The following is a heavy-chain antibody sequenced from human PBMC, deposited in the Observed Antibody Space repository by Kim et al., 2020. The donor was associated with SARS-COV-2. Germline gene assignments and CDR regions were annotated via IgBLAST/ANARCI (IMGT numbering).Heavy chain of an antibody. CDR1: GGSISSSSYY. CDR3: ARQYWGAVAPGTFDY. V-gene: IGHV4-39*01. D-gene: IGHD6-19*01. CDR2: IYYSGST. Sequence: SETLSLTCTVSGGSISSSSYYWGWIRQPPGKGLEWIGSIYYSGSTYYNPSLKSRVTISVDTSKNQFSLKLSSVTAADTAVYYCARQYWGAVAPGTFDYWGQGTLVTVSS. J-gene: IGHJ4*02.